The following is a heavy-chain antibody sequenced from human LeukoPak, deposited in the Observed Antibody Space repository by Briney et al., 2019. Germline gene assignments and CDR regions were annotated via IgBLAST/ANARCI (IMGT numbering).Heavy chain of an antibody. CDR1: GFTFSNYG. CDR2: ISDSGGTT. D-gene: IGHD3-10*01. J-gene: IGHJ6*02. CDR3: AKAAMARRVIHGMDV. Sequence: GGSLRLSCAASGFTFSNYGMSWVRQAPGKGLEWVSGISDSGGTTYYADSVKGRFTISRDNSKNTLYLQMNSLRAEDTAVYPCAKAAMARRVIHGMDVWGQGTTVTVSS. V-gene: IGHV3-23*01.